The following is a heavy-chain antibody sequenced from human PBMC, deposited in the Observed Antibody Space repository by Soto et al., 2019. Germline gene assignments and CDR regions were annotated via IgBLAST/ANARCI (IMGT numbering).Heavy chain of an antibody. CDR2: INAGNGNT. CDR1: GYTFTSYA. CDR3: ARGRGEGIAAAGTVFNY. Sequence: ASGKVSCKASGYTFTSYAMHWVRQAPGQRLEWMGWINAGNGNTKYSQKLQGRVTITTDTSTSTAYMELRSLRSDDTAVYYCARGRGEGIAAAGTVFNYWGQGTLVTV. D-gene: IGHD6-13*01. V-gene: IGHV1-3*01. J-gene: IGHJ4*02.